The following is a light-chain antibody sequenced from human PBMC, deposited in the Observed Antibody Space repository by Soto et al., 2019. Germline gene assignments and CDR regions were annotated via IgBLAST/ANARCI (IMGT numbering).Light chain of an antibody. CDR2: AAS. J-gene: IGKJ1*01. Sequence: IQLTQSPSLLSASVGDTVTITCRASQSISSYLNWYQQKPGKAPKLLIYAASSLQSGVPSRFSGSGAGTDFTLTISSLQPEDFATYYCQQSYSTPRTFGQGTKVDIK. CDR1: QSISSY. CDR3: QQSYSTPRT. V-gene: IGKV1-39*01.